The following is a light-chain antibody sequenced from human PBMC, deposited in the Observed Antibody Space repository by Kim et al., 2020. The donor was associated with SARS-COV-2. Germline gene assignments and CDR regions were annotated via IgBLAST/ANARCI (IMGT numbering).Light chain of an antibody. Sequence: SVGDRVTITCRASQGIRSYLAWYQQKPGKAPKLLIYAASTLQNGVPSRFSGSGSGTEFTLTISGPQPEDFATYYCQQLDTYPRVTFGLGTRLEIK. CDR3: QQLDTYPRVT. CDR1: QGIRSY. V-gene: IGKV1-9*01. J-gene: IGKJ5*01. CDR2: AAS.